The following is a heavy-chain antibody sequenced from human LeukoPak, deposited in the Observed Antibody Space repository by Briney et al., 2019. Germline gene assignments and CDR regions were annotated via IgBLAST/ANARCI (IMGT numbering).Heavy chain of an antibody. CDR2: MNQDGSEK. D-gene: IGHD3-16*01. CDR3: ATYTHWVAGDV. Sequence: WGSLRLSCAASGFTFSDSWMSWVRQAPGKGLEWVANMNQDGSEKDYVDSVKGRFTISRDNARNSLYLQMGSLRAEDTAVYYCATYTHWVAGDVWGQAT. J-gene: IGHJ6*02. V-gene: IGHV3-7*01. CDR1: GFTFSDSW.